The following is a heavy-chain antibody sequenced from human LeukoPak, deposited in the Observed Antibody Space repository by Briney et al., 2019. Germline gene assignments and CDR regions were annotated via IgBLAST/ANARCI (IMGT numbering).Heavy chain of an antibody. CDR3: ARDTYYYGSGSYGY. J-gene: IGHJ4*02. CDR1: GFTFSSYS. CDR2: ISSSSSTI. V-gene: IGHV3-48*02. Sequence: GGSLRLSCAASGFTFSSYSMNWVRQAPGKGLEWVSYISSSSSTIYYADSLKGRFTISRDNAKNSLYLQMNSLRDEDTAVYYCARDTYYYGSGSYGYWGEGTLVTVSS. D-gene: IGHD3-10*01.